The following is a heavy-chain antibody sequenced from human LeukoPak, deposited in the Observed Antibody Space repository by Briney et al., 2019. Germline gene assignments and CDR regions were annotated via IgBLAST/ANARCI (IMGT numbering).Heavy chain of an antibody. D-gene: IGHD2-2*01. Sequence: SLHISCKGAGYPFTGYWAAWARHKPGKGLEWMGIIYPGNSETRYSPSVQGQVTISVDNSITTAYLQWSSLEASDTAMYYCARGRYCDSTSCQRFDSWGQGTLVTVSS. CDR1: GYPFTGYW. J-gene: IGHJ4*02. CDR3: ARGRYCDSTSCQRFDS. V-gene: IGHV5-51*01. CDR2: IYPGNSET.